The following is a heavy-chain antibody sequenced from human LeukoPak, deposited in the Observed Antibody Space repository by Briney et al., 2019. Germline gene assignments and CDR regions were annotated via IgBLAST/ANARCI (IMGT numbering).Heavy chain of an antibody. V-gene: IGHV3-23*01. CDR1: GFTFSSYA. Sequence: GGSLRLSCAASGFTFSSYAMRWVRQAPGKGLEWVSAISGSGGSTYYADSVKGRFTISRDNSKNTLYLQMNSLRAEDTAVYYCAKGSVPYYYDSSGYPDYWGQGTLVTVSS. J-gene: IGHJ4*02. CDR2: ISGSGGST. CDR3: AKGSVPYYYDSSGYPDY. D-gene: IGHD3-22*01.